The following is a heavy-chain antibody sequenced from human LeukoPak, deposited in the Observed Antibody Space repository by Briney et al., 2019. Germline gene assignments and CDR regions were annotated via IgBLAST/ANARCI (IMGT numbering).Heavy chain of an antibody. V-gene: IGHV4-34*01. CDR1: GGSFSGYY. CDR2: INHSGST. Sequence: SETLSLTCAVYGGSFSGYYWSWIRQPPGKGLEWIGEINHSGSTNYNPSLKSRVTISVDTSKNQFSLKLSSVTAADTAVYYCARGGAGATHYYYYYYMDVWGKGTTVPVSS. CDR3: ARGGAGATHYYYYYYMDV. D-gene: IGHD1-26*01. J-gene: IGHJ6*03.